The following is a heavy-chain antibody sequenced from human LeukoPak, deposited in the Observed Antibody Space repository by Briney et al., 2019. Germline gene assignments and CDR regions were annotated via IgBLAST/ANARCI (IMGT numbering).Heavy chain of an antibody. CDR1: GGTFSSYA. CDR3: ARASLPYYYDSSGYPIAFDI. J-gene: IGHJ3*02. V-gene: IGHV1-69*05. CDR2: IIPIFGTA. Sequence: SVKVSCKASGGTFSSYAISWVRQAPGQGLEWMGRIIPIFGTANYAQKFQGRVTITTDESTSTAYMELSSLRSEDTAVYYCARASLPYYYDSSGYPIAFDIWGQGTMVTVSS. D-gene: IGHD3-22*01.